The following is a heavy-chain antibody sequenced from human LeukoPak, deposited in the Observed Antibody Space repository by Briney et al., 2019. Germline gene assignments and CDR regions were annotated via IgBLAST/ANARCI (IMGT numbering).Heavy chain of an antibody. CDR2: INPNSGGT. CDR3: ARDTDYYGSGSYYEP. J-gene: IGHJ4*02. CDR1: GYTFTGYY. Sequence: GASVKVSCKASGYTFTGYYMHWVRQAPGQGLEWMGWINPNSGGTNYAQKFQGRVTMTRDTSISTAYMELSRLRSDDTAVYYCARDTDYYGSGSYYEPWGQGTLVTVSS. D-gene: IGHD3-10*01. V-gene: IGHV1-2*02.